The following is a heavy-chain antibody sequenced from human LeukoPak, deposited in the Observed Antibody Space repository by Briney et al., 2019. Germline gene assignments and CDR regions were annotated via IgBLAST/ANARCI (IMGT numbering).Heavy chain of an antibody. CDR3: ARDEGDRITMVRGNYHYYMDV. CDR1: GFTFSSYW. V-gene: IGHV3-7*01. CDR2: IKQDGSEK. D-gene: IGHD3-10*01. Sequence: GGSLRLSCAASGFTFSSYWMSWVRQAPGKGLEGVANIKQDGSEKYYVDSVKGRFTISRDNAKNSLYLQMNSLRAEDTAVYYCARDEGDRITMVRGNYHYYMDVWGKGTTVTVSS. J-gene: IGHJ6*03.